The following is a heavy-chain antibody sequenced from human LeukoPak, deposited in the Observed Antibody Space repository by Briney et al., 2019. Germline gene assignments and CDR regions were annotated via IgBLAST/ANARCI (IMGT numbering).Heavy chain of an antibody. CDR2: ISGSGGST. D-gene: IGHD6-19*01. Sequence: GGSLRLSCAASGFTFSSYAMSWVRQAPGKGLGWVSAISGSGGSTYYADSVKGRFTISRDNSKNTLYLQMNSLRAEDTAVYYCARDSSVAFLGYWGQGTLVTVSS. V-gene: IGHV3-23*01. J-gene: IGHJ4*02. CDR3: ARDSSVAFLGY. CDR1: GFTFSSYA.